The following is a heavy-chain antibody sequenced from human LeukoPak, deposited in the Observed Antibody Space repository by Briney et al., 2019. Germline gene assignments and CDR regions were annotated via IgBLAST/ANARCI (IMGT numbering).Heavy chain of an antibody. CDR2: VSSSGNSM. CDR3: AKDLSGSYCPDF. J-gene: IGHJ4*02. D-gene: IGHD1-26*01. CDR1: GFTVSGYD. V-gene: IGHV3-48*03. Sequence: PGGSLRLSCAASGFTVSGYDMNWVRQASGKGLQWVSYVSSSGNSMQYADSVKGRFTISRDNAKNSLFLQMNSLRAEDTAVYYCAKDLSGSYCPDFWGQGTLVTVSS.